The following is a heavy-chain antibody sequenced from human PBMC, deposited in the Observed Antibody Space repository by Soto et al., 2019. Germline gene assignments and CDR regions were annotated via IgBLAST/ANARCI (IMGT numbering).Heavy chain of an antibody. Sequence: PSETLSLTCTVSGGSISSGGYYWSWIRQHPGKGLEWIGYIYYSGSTYYNPSLKSRVTISVDTSKNQFSLKLSSVTAADTAVYYCARHYIAKPAVAGYRPDFAYWGQGTLVTVSS. CDR2: IYYSGST. CDR3: ARHYIAKPAVAGYRPDFAY. D-gene: IGHD6-19*01. V-gene: IGHV4-31*03. J-gene: IGHJ4*02. CDR1: GGSISSGGYY.